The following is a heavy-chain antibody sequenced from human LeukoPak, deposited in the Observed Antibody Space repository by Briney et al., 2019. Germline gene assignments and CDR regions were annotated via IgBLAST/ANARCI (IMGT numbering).Heavy chain of an antibody. D-gene: IGHD1-7*01. CDR1: GFTFSKYV. V-gene: IGHV3-23*01. CDR3: AKDREGTIADYFDY. CDR2: ISGSGGST. J-gene: IGHJ4*02. Sequence: PGGSLRLSCAASGFTFSKYVMSWARQAPGEGLEWVSAISGSGGSTYYADSVKGRFTISRDNSKNTLYLQMNSLRGEDTAVYYCAKDREGTIADYFDYWGQGTLVTVSS.